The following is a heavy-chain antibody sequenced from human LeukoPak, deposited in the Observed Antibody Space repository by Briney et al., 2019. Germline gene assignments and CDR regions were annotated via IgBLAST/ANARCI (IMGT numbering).Heavy chain of an antibody. Sequence: PGGSLRLSCAASGFTFSSYAMHWVRQAPGKGLEWVAVISYDGSNKYYADSVKGRFTISRDNSKNTLYLQVNSLRAEDTAVYYCVKDFEAWSPRPQIHIDSWGQGTLVTVSS. CDR1: GFTFSSYA. D-gene: IGHD3-3*01. J-gene: IGHJ4*02. V-gene: IGHV3-30-3*01. CDR3: VKDFEAWSPRPQIHIDS. CDR2: ISYDGSNK.